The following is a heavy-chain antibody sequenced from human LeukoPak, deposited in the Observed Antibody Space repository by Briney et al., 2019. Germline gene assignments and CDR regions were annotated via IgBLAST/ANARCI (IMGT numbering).Heavy chain of an antibody. J-gene: IGHJ4*02. D-gene: IGHD1-14*01. Sequence: RASLTLSWLASGSTLKSYAINWVRQAPGKGLEWVSLIIGSEERTYYGNSVKGRFTNSRDNSKNTLSLQMNSLRVEDTAVYFCAKDWLPEVWGQGTLVVVSS. CDR1: GSTLKSYA. CDR2: IIGSEERT. V-gene: IGHV3-23*01. CDR3: AKDWLPEV.